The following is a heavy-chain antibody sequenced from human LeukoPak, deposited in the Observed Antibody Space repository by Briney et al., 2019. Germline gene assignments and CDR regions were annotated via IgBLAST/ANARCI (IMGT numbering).Heavy chain of an antibody. J-gene: IGHJ6*03. Sequence: GGSLRLSCAASGFTFSSYEMNWVRQAPGKGLEWVSYISSSGSTIYYADSVKGRFTISRDNAKNSLYLQMNSLRAEDTAVYYCARALREYYYDSSGYAPDYYYMDVWGKGTTVTISS. V-gene: IGHV3-48*03. CDR1: GFTFSSYE. CDR2: ISSSGSTI. CDR3: ARALREYYYDSSGYAPDYYYMDV. D-gene: IGHD3-22*01.